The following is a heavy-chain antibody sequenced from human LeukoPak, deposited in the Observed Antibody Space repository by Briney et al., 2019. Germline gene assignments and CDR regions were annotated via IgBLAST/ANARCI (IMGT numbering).Heavy chain of an antibody. Sequence: SETLSLTCTVSGASITSWYWSWLRQPAGKRLEWIGRVLNTGTTNYNPSLKSRVTMSLDTSKSQISLSMKSVTAADTAVYYCATGSGDFDHWGHGTRVTISS. D-gene: IGHD1-1*01. V-gene: IGHV4-4*07. CDR3: ATGSGDFDH. CDR2: VLNTGTT. J-gene: IGHJ4*01. CDR1: GASITSWY.